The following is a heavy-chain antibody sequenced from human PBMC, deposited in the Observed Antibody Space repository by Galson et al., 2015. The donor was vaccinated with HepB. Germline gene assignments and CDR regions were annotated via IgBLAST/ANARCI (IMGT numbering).Heavy chain of an antibody. CDR1: GGSASRGSYY. J-gene: IGHJ3*02. Sequence: LSLTCPVSGGSASRGSYYWSWIRQPPGKGLEWIGYIYYRGSTNYNPSLKSRVTIPVDTSKNQFSLKLSSVNAADTAVYYCARGGISVVVVADDAFDIWGQGTMVTVSS. D-gene: IGHD2-15*01. CDR2: IYYRGST. V-gene: IGHV4-61*01. CDR3: ARGGISVVVVADDAFDI.